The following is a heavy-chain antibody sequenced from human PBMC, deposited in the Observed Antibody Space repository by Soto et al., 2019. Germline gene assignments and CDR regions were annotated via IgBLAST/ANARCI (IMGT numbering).Heavy chain of an antibody. CDR2: ISGSGGST. V-gene: IGHV3-23*01. Sequence: GGSLRLSCAASGFTFSSYAMSWVRQAPGKGLEWVSAISGSGGSTYYADSVKGRFTISRDNSKNTLYLQMNSLIAKDTAVYYGAKDPTNGLWHYRAVWGKGTTVTVSS. J-gene: IGHJ6*03. CDR3: AKDPTNGLWHYRAV. CDR1: GFTFSSYA. D-gene: IGHD2-8*01.